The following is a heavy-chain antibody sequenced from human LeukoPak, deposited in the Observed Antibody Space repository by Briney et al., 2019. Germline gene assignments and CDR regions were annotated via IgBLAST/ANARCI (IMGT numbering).Heavy chain of an antibody. CDR3: ARPYYGSGSYYPYVY. CDR1: GYNFPTYW. D-gene: IGHD3-10*01. Sequence: RESLKLSCKGSGYNFPTYWIGWVRQMPGKGLEWMGIIYPGDSDTRYSPSFQGQVTISADKSISTAYLQWSSLKASDTAMYYCARPYYGSGSYYPYVYWGQGTLVTVSS. J-gene: IGHJ4*02. V-gene: IGHV5-51*01. CDR2: IYPGDSDT.